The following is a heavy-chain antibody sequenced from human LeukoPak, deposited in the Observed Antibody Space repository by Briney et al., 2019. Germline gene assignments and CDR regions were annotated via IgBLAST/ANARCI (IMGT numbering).Heavy chain of an antibody. J-gene: IGHJ4*02. V-gene: IGHV1-18*01. CDR2: ISAYNGNT. Sequence: ASVKVSCKASGYTFTSYDINWVRQATGQGLEWMGWISAYNGNTNYAQKLQGRVTMTTDTSTSTAYMELRSLRSDDTAVYYCARDQAAGTGFFGFDYWGQGTLVTVSS. D-gene: IGHD6-13*01. CDR3: ARDQAAGTGFFGFDY. CDR1: GYTFTSYD.